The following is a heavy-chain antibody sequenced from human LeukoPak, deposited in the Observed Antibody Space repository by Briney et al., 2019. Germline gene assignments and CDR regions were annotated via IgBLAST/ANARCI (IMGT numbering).Heavy chain of an antibody. CDR2: IRYDGSNK. J-gene: IGHJ4*02. V-gene: IGHV3-30*02. CDR3: VKPYYYSSGSLK. CDR1: GFIFSSYG. D-gene: IGHD3-10*01. Sequence: GGSLRLSCAASGFIFSSYGMHWVRQAPGKGLEWVAFIRYDGSNKYYADSVKGRFTISRDNSKNTLYLQMSSLGVEDTAVYYCVKPYYYSSGSLKWGQGTLVTVSS.